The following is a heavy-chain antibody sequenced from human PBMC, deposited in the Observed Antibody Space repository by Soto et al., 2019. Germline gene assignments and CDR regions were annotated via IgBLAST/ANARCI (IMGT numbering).Heavy chain of an antibody. Sequence: QVQLEQSEIEVKKPGSSVKVPCKVSGGAISWVRQAPGQGFEWLAGIVPTYRTIKYGQKFPDRLTITADYMSLTRLRPGATAVYYCVSSRSVPRDMYFGSWSSLDDWGQGTLV. V-gene: IGHV1-69*01. D-gene: IGHD3-10*01. CDR1: GGA. CDR2: IVPTYRTI. J-gene: IGHJ4*02. CDR3: VSSRSVPRDMYFGSWSSLDD.